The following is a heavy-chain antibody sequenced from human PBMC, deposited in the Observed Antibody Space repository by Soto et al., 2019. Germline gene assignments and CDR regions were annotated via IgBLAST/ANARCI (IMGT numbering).Heavy chain of an antibody. CDR3: ARDRLEYPAFDY. V-gene: IGHV3-30*04. CDR1: GFTFSSYA. CDR2: ISYNSSNK. Sequence: PGGSLRLSCAASGFTFSSYAMHWVRQAPGKGLEWVSSISYNSSNKYYADSVKGRFTISRDNAKNSLYLQMNSLRAEDTAVYYCARDRLEYPAFDYWGQGTLVTVSS. D-gene: IGHD6-25*01. J-gene: IGHJ4*02.